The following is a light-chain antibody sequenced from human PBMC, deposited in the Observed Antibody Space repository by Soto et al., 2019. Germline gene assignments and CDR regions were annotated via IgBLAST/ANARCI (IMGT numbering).Light chain of an antibody. J-gene: IGKJ5*01. CDR2: DAS. V-gene: IGKV3-11*01. Sequence: EIVMTQSPATLSVSPGERATLSCRASQSVSSNLAWYQQRPGQAPRLLIYDASSRATGIPARFSGSGSGTDFTLTISSLEPEDFAVYYCQQRTHWPSFGQGTRLEI. CDR1: QSVSSN. CDR3: QQRTHWPS.